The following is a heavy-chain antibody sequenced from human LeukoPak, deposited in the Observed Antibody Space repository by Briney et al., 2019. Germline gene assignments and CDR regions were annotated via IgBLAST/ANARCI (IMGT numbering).Heavy chain of an antibody. CDR3: ARDRTGDHYYYYMDV. V-gene: IGHV4-61*02. CDR1: GGSISSGSYY. CDR2: IYTSGST. Sequence: SETLSLTCTVSGGSISSGSYYWSWIRQPAEKGLEWIGRIYTSGSTNYNPSLKSRVTISVDTSKNQFSLKLSSVTAADTAVYYCARDRTGDHYYYYMDVWGKGTTVTVSS. D-gene: IGHD1-1*01. J-gene: IGHJ6*03.